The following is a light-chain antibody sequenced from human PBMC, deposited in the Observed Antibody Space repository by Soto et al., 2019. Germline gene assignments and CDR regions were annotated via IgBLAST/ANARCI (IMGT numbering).Light chain of an antibody. CDR3: SSYRSSGTPVV. J-gene: IGLJ2*01. Sequence: QSVLTQPASVSGSPGQSITISCTGTSSDIGGFSHVSWYQQHPGKAPKLLIYEVSDRPSGVSNRFSASKSGNTASLTISGLQTEDEADYYCSSYRSSGTPVVFGGGTKVTVL. CDR1: SSDIGGFSH. CDR2: EVS. V-gene: IGLV2-14*01.